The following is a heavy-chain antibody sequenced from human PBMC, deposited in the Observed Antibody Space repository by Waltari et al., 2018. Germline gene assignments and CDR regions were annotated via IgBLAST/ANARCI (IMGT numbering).Heavy chain of an antibody. CDR1: GGSIRETLYY. CDR3: ARHGGQGSGSQSDY. V-gene: IGHV4-39*01. Sequence: QLHLQISGPGLVKPSETLSPPCTVSGGSIRETLYYWAWMRQTPGKGLEWIGGGYYNGNTYYNPALKSRVTILVYKSNNQFSLDLTTVAAADTAIYYCARHGGQGSGSQSDYWGQGKLVTVSS. D-gene: IGHD3-10*01. CDR2: GYYNGNT. J-gene: IGHJ4*02.